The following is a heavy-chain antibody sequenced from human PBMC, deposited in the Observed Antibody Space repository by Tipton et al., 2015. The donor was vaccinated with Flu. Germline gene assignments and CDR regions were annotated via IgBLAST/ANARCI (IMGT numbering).Heavy chain of an antibody. J-gene: IGHJ4*02. CDR1: SGSIRSTNYF. V-gene: IGHV4-39*02. CDR2: IYPSGTT. Sequence: TLSLTCTVSSGSIRSTNYFCAWIRQPPGKRLELIGCIYPSGTTYYNPSLKSRVTISVDTSKSHFSLKLRSVTAADTAVYYCARLSYYDVDLKNFCFDYWGQGALVTVSS. CDR3: ARLSYYDVDLKNFCFDY. D-gene: IGHD3-10*02.